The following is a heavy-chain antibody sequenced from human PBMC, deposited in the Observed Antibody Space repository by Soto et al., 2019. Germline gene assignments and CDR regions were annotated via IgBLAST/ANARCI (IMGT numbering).Heavy chain of an antibody. CDR3: ARLESSGSYQGIDY. J-gene: IGHJ4*02. D-gene: IGHD1-26*01. V-gene: IGHV3-21*01. Sequence: GGSLRLSCAASGFTFSSYSMNWVRQAPGKGLEWVSSISSSSSYIYYADSVKGRFTISRDNAKNSLYLQMNSLRAEDTAVYYCARLESSGSYQGIDYWGQGTLVTVSS. CDR2: ISSSSSYI. CDR1: GFTFSSYS.